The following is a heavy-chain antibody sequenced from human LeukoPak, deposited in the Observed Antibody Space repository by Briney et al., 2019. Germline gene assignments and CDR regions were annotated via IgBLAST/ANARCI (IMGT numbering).Heavy chain of an antibody. J-gene: IGHJ3*02. CDR3: ARARRDSSGYYLRADAFGI. D-gene: IGHD3-22*01. V-gene: IGHV4-4*07. CDR1: GASSSSYD. CDR2: IYTCGST. Sequence: SETLSPTCPVSGASSSSYDWSWIRQPAGHGLECIGRIYTCGSTNYNPSLKSRVTMSVDTSKNQFPLKLSSVTAADTAVYYCARARRDSSGYYLRADAFGIWGQGTMVTVSS.